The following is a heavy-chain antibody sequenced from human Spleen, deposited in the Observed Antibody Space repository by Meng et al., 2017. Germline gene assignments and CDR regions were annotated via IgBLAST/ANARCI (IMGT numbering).Heavy chain of an antibody. CDR2: ISWDSGTI. V-gene: IGHV3-9*01. CDR3: ARDREVHY. CDR1: GFSFDDYA. Sequence: GGSLRLSCAASGFSFDDYAMHWVRQAPGKGLEWVSGISWDSGTITYADSLKGRFTISRDNAKNSLYLQMNSLRAEDTAVYYCARDREVHYWGRGTLVTVSS. J-gene: IGHJ4*02.